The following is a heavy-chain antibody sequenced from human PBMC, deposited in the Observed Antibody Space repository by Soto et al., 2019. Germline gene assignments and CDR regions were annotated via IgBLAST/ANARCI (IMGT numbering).Heavy chain of an antibody. D-gene: IGHD3-10*01. CDR2: IATYNSNK. V-gene: IGHV1-18*01. CDR3: ARVLRGVVNWFDP. Sequence: HLVQSGPEVQKPGASVTVSCKTSGDTFTNFGLSWVRQAPGQGLEWMGWIATYNSNKNYAQKFQGRLTLTTDTSTSTGYMELKSLEYDDTAVYYCARVLRGVVNWFDPWGQGTLVTVSS. CDR1: GDTFTNFG. J-gene: IGHJ5*02.